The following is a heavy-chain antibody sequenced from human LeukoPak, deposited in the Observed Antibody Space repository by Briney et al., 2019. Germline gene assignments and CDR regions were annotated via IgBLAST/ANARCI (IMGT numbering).Heavy chain of an antibody. CDR2: TNPNSGGT. D-gene: IGHD3-9*01. CDR1: GYTFTDYY. J-gene: IGHJ4*02. CDR3: ARSPDILTGENFDY. Sequence: ASVKVSCKASGYTFTDYYMHWVQQAPGQGLEWMGWTNPNSGGTNYAQKFYARVTMTRDTSISTAYMELSRLRSDDTAVFYCARSPDILTGENFDYWGQGTLVTVSS. V-gene: IGHV1-2*02.